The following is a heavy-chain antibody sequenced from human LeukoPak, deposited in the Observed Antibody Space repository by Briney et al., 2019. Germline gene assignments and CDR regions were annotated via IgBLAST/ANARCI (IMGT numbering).Heavy chain of an antibody. J-gene: IGHJ4*02. D-gene: IGHD1-26*01. CDR3: ARQATIVEVSRNFDY. CDR1: VYSFTSYW. V-gene: IGHV5-51*01. CDR2: IHPSDSDT. Sequence: GESLKISCKCSVYSFTSYWIGWVRQMPGKGLEWMGIIHPSDSDTRYSPSFQGQVTISADKSINTAYLQWSSLKASDTAMYYCARQATIVEVSRNFDYWGQGTLVTVSS.